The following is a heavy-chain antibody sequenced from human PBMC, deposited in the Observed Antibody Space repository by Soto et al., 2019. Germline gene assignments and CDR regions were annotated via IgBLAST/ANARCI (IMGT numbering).Heavy chain of an antibody. V-gene: IGHV1-18*01. CDR3: ARGRYGEY. CDR1: GYDFTTYG. Sequence: QVHLVQSGAEVKKPGASVKVSCKGSGYDFTTYGITWVRQAPGQGREWMAWISAHNGNTDYAQKRQGRVTVTSDTSTSTAYMDLRILRADDTAVYYCARGRYGEYWGKGALVTVYS. J-gene: IGHJ1*01. CDR2: ISAHNGNT. D-gene: IGHD3-10*01.